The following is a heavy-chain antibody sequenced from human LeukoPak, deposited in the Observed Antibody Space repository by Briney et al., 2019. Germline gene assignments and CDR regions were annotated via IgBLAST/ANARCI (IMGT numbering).Heavy chain of an antibody. Sequence: GESLKIPCKGSGYTFNNFWIGWVRQMPGKGLEWMGIIYPADSDTTYSPSFRGQVTISADKSINTAYLQLSSLKASDTAMYYCARRPPTVVTLSRDALHIWGQGTMVTVSS. CDR3: ARRPPTVVTLSRDALHI. V-gene: IGHV5-51*01. CDR2: IYPADSDT. J-gene: IGHJ3*02. D-gene: IGHD4-23*01. CDR1: GYTFNNFW.